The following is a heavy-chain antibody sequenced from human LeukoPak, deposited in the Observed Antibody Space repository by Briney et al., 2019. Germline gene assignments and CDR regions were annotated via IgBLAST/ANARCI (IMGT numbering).Heavy chain of an antibody. CDR1: GYTPTSYA. V-gene: IGHV1-3*01. CDR3: ARGRDDYGDPLDY. CDR2: NNAGNGNT. D-gene: IGHD4-17*01. J-gene: IGHJ4*02. Sequence: GPSVKVSCKASGYTPTSYAMHWVRQAPGQRRGWMGWNNAGNGNTKYSQKFQGRVTITRDTSASTAYMELSSLRSEDTAVYYCARGRDDYGDPLDYWGQGTLVTVSS.